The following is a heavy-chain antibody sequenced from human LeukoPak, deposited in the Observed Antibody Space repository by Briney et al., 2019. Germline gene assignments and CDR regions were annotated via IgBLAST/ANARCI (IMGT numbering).Heavy chain of an antibody. J-gene: IGHJ6*03. Sequence: RGSLRLSCAASGFTVSSNYMSWVRQAPGKGLEWVSVIYSGGSTYYADSVKGRFTISRDNSKNTLYLQMNSLRAEDTAVYYCARNLDYYYMDVWGKGTTVTVSS. V-gene: IGHV3-66*02. CDR1: GFTVSSNY. CDR2: IYSGGST. CDR3: ARNLDYYYMDV.